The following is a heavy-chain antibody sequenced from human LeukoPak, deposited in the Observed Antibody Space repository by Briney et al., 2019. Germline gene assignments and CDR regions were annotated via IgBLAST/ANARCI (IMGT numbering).Heavy chain of an antibody. CDR2: INPSGGST. CDR3: ASDTSGGLRRHYNWFDP. CDR1: GYIFTSYY. D-gene: IGHD3-10*01. J-gene: IGHJ5*02. V-gene: IGHV1-46*01. Sequence: ASVKVSCKASGYIFTSYYMHWVRQAPGQGLEWMGIINPSGGSTSYAQKFQGRVTMTRDMSTSTVYMEMSSLRSEDTAVYYCASDTSGGLRRHYNWFDPWGQGTLVTVSS.